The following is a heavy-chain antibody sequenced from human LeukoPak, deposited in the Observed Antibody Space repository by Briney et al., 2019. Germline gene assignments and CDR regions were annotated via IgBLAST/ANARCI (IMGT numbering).Heavy chain of an antibody. V-gene: IGHV3-53*01. Sequence: GGSLRLSCAASGYIVSSNYMSWVRQAPGKGLEWVSIIYSGGTTYYADSVKSRFTISRDTSKNTLYLQMNSLRAVDTAVYYCAREVGATRGLDPWGQGTLVTVSS. CDR2: IYSGGTT. J-gene: IGHJ5*02. D-gene: IGHD1-26*01. CDR1: GYIVSSNY. CDR3: AREVGATRGLDP.